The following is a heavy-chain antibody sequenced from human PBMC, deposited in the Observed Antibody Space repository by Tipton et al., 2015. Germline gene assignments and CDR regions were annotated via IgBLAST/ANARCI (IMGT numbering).Heavy chain of an antibody. CDR1: GGSISSSNW. J-gene: IGHJ4*02. D-gene: IGHD3-9*01. V-gene: IGHV4-4*02. CDR3: ACQDYDSLTRDYQTVDY. CDR2: IYHSGNT. Sequence: TLSLTCAVSGGSISSSNWWSWVRQPTGKKLEWIGEIYHSGNTNYNPSLKSRVTMSRDTSKNQFSLKLTSVTAADTAVYYCACQDYDSLTRDYQTVDYWGQGTLVTVSS.